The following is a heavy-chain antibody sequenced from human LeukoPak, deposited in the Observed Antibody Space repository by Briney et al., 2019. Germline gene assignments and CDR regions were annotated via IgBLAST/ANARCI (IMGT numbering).Heavy chain of an antibody. Sequence: ASVKVSCKASGYTFTSYGISWVRQAPGQGLEWMGWISAYNGNTNYAQKLQGRVTITADKSTSTAYMELSSLRSEDTAVYYCARVTNYYDSSGYYGAFDIWGQGTMVTVSS. V-gene: IGHV1-18*01. CDR1: GYTFTSYG. D-gene: IGHD3-22*01. CDR3: ARVTNYYDSSGYYGAFDI. J-gene: IGHJ3*02. CDR2: ISAYNGNT.